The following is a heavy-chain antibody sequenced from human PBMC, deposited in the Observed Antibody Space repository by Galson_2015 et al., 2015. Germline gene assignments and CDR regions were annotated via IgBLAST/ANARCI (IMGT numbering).Heavy chain of an antibody. D-gene: IGHD6-13*01. J-gene: IGHJ2*01. V-gene: IGHV3-53*01. CDR2: IYSGGST. Sequence: SLRLSCAASGFTVSSNYMSWVRQAPGKGLEWVSVIYSGGSTYYADSVKGRFTISRDDSKNTRYLQMNSLRAEDTAVYYCARPAAVGDWYLDLSGPGTLVAVSS. CDR1: GFTVSSNY. CDR3: ARPAAVGDWYLDL.